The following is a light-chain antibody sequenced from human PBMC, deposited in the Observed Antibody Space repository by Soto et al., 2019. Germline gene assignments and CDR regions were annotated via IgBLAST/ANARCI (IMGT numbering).Light chain of an antibody. J-gene: IGLJ2*01. CDR2: DVS. V-gene: IGLV2-14*03. CDR1: SNDVGGYVY. CDR3: SSYTTSSALVL. Sequence: QSALTQPASVSGSPGQSITISCTGTSNDVGGYVYVSWYQQHPGKAPKLIIFDVSNRPSGVSNRFSGSKSGNAASLIISGLQSEDEADYYCSSYTTSSALVLFGGGTKLTVL.